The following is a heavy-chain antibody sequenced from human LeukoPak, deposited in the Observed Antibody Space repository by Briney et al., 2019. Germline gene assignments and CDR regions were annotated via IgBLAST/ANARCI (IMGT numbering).Heavy chain of an antibody. D-gene: IGHD4-17*01. Sequence: PGGSLRLSCAASGFTFSSFWIHWVRPDPGKGLVWVSRINSDGSSTSYADSVKGRFTISRDNAKNTLYLQMNSLRAEDTAVYYCVTTAFDLWGRGTLVTVSS. J-gene: IGHJ2*01. V-gene: IGHV3-74*01. CDR1: GFTFSSFW. CDR3: VTTAFDL. CDR2: INSDGSST.